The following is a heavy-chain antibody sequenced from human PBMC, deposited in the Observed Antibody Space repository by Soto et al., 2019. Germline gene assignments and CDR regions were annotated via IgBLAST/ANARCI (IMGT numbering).Heavy chain of an antibody. CDR2: IHQSAGT. J-gene: IGHJ4*02. D-gene: IGHD2-8*02. CDR3: ARHGGVFFDS. V-gene: IGHV4-34*01. Sequence: QVQLQQWGAGLLKPSETLSLTCAVYGGSFNDYYWSWLRQPPGEGLEWIGEIHQSAGTKYNPSLKCRVTILHDTSKKQFSLRLSHVTAAQTAVYYCARHGGVFFDSWGQGSLVTVSS. CDR1: GGSFNDYY.